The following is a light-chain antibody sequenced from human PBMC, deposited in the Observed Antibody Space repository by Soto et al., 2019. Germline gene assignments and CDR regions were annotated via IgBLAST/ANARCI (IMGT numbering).Light chain of an antibody. CDR3: HQYGISPPRT. J-gene: IGKJ1*01. CDR2: AAS. V-gene: IGKV3-20*01. CDR1: QSVSSYY. Sequence: EIVLTQSPGTLSLSPGERATLSCRASQSVSSYYLAWYQQKPGQAPRLLIYAASSRATGIPDRFSGGGSGTDFTLTISRLEPEDFAVYYCHQYGISPPRTFGQGTKVEIK.